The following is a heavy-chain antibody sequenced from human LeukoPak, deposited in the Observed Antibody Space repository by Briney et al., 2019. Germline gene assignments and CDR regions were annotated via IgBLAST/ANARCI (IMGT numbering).Heavy chain of an antibody. J-gene: IGHJ4*02. V-gene: IGHV3-7*01. CDR2: IKKDGSEK. CDR1: GFTFRNYW. D-gene: IGHD6-6*01. CDR3: ARDVSKENDSSSRIHLDS. Sequence: GSLRLSCAASGFTFRNYWMTWVRQAPGKGLEWVANIKKDGSEKYYVDSVKGRFTISRDNAKNSVFLQMNSLRAEDAAVYYCARDVSKENDSSSRIHLDSWGQGTLVSVSS.